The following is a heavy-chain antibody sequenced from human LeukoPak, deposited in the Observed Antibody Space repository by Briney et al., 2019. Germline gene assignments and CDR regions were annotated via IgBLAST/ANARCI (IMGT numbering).Heavy chain of an antibody. D-gene: IGHD3-3*01. CDR1: GGSFSGYY. Sequence: SETLSLTCAVYGGSFSGYYWSWIRQPPGKGLEWIAHMHYSGSTNYNSSLASRVTISMDTSKRQISLKLSSVTAADTAVYYCARDSPFEWAVFGDSFDIWGQGTVVAVSS. CDR3: ARDSPFEWAVFGDSFDI. V-gene: IGHV4-34*11. J-gene: IGHJ3*02. CDR2: MHYSGST.